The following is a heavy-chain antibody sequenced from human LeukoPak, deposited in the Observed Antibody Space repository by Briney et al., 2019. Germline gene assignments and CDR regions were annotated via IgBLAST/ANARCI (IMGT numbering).Heavy chain of an antibody. CDR2: IYYSGST. D-gene: IGHD3-10*01. CDR1: GGSISSGGYY. J-gene: IGHJ5*02. Sequence: SETLSLTCTVSGGSISSGGYYWSWIRQHPGKGLEWIGYIYYSGSTYYNPSLKSRVTISVDTSKNQFSLKLSSVTAADTAVYYCAKSESWFGEFVWFDPWGQGTLVTVSS. V-gene: IGHV4-31*03. CDR3: AKSESWFGEFVWFDP.